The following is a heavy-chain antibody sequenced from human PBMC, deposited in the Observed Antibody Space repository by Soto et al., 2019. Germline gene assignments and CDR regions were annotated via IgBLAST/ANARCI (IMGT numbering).Heavy chain of an antibody. J-gene: IGHJ3*02. Sequence: GGSLRLSCAASGFTFSDHYMDWVRQAPGKGLEWVGRTRNKANSYTTEYAASVKGRFTISRDDSKNSLYLQMNSLKTEDTAVYYCAREPYDFWSGYYVGAFDIWGQGTMVTVSS. CDR1: GFTFSDHY. CDR2: TRNKANSYTT. V-gene: IGHV3-72*01. CDR3: AREPYDFWSGYYVGAFDI. D-gene: IGHD3-3*01.